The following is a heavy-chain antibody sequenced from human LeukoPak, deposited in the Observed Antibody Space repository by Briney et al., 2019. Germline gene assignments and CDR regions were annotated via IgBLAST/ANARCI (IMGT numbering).Heavy chain of an antibody. J-gene: IGHJ4*02. V-gene: IGHV3-48*01. CDR2: ISSSSSTI. Sequence: GGSLRLSCSACGFTFSSYSMNWVRQAPGKGLEWVSYISSSSSTIYYADSVKGRFTISRDNAKNSLHLQMNSLRAEDTAVYYCARDVTNWNDPPYFDYWGQGTLVTVSS. CDR3: ARDVTNWNDPPYFDY. CDR1: GFTFSSYS. D-gene: IGHD1-1*01.